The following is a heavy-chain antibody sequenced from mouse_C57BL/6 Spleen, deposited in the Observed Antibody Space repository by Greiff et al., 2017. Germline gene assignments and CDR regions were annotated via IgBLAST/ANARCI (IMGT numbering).Heavy chain of an antibody. CDR2: IHPRSGNT. D-gene: IGHD2-1*01. J-gene: IGHJ4*01. Sequence: VPLQQSGAELVRPGASVKLSCTASGYTFTSSGMGWVKQRTGQGVEWIGEIHPRSGNTYYNEKFKGKATLTADKSSRTAYMELRSLTSEDSAVYCCARGDLLWYAMDDWGQGTSVTVSS. CDR1: GYTFTSSG. CDR3: ARGDLLWYAMDD. V-gene: IGHV1-81*01.